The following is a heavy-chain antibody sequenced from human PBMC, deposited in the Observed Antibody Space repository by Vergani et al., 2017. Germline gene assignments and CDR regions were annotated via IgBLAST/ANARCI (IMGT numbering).Heavy chain of an antibody. CDR3: ARDFLRFLEWSIEARMDV. CDR1: GYTFTGYY. Sequence: QVQLVQSGAEVKKPGASVKVSCKASGYTFTGYYMHWVRQAPGQGLEWMGWINPNSGGTNYAQKVQGRVTMTRDTSISTAYMELSRLRSDDTAVYYCARDFLRFLEWSIEARMDVWRQGTTVAVSS. CDR2: INPNSGGT. D-gene: IGHD3-3*01. V-gene: IGHV1-2*02. J-gene: IGHJ6*02.